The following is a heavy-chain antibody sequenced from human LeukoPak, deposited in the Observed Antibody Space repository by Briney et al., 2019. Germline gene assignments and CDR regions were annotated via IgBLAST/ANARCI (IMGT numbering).Heavy chain of an antibody. CDR1: GFTFSSYS. J-gene: IGHJ6*03. V-gene: IGHV3-48*01. CDR2: ISSSSSTI. D-gene: IGHD2-2*01. CDR3: ARDRVVVVPAASYYYYMDV. Sequence: GGSLRLSCAASGFTFSSYSMNWVRQAPGKGLEWVSYISSSSSTIYYADSVKGRFTISRDNAKNSLHLQMNSLRAEDTAVYYCARDRVVVVPAASYYYYMDVWGKGTTVTVSS.